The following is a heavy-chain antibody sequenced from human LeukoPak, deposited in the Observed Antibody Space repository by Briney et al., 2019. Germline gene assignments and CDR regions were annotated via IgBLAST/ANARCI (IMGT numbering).Heavy chain of an antibody. CDR3: AKGDKMLTWRRTYNRFDP. CDR2: IHHDGSNK. V-gene: IGHV3-30*02. Sequence: GGSLRLSCAASGFTFSSYGMHWVRQAPGKGRDWVAFIHHDGSNKYYADSVRGRFTISRDNSKNTRYLQMNSLRAEDTAVYFCAKGDKMLTWRRTYNRFDPWGQGTLVTVSS. D-gene: IGHD3-16*01. J-gene: IGHJ5*02. CDR1: GFTFSSYG.